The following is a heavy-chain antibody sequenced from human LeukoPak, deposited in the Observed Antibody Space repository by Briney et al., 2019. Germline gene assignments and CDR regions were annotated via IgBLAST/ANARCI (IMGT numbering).Heavy chain of an antibody. CDR2: ITTSGRGT. J-gene: IGHJ4*02. CDR1: GFSFSTYT. V-gene: IGHV3-21*01. Sequence: GGSLRLSCAASGFSFSTYTMNWVRRAPGKGLEWVSTITTSGRGTHYADSVKGRFTISRDNPQNSLYLQMNSLRDEDTAVYYCSRDPRPCDYWGQGTLVTVSS. CDR3: SRDPRPCDY.